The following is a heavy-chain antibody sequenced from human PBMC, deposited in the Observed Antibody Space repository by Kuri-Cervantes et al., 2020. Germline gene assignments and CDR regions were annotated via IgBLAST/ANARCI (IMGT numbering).Heavy chain of an antibody. J-gene: IGHJ4*02. Sequence: SVKVSCKASGYTFTYRYLHWVRQAPGQALEWMGWITPFNGNTNYAQKFQGRVTITADKSTSTAYMELSSLRSEDTAVYYCARETVIAALDYWGQGTLVTVSS. CDR1: GYTFTYRY. V-gene: IGHV1-45*02. CDR2: ITPFNGNT. CDR3: ARETVIAALDY. D-gene: IGHD6-13*01.